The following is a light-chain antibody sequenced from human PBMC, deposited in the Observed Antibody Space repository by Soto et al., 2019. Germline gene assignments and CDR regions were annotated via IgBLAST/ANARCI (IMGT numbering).Light chain of an antibody. V-gene: IGKV1-5*01. CDR3: QQYNSYSP. Sequence: DIQMYQSPSTLSASVGDRVTITCRASQSISSWLAWYQQKPGKAPKLLIYDASSLESGVPSRFSGSGSGTEFTLTISSLQPDDFATYYCQQYNSYSPFGGR. CDR2: DAS. CDR1: QSISSW. J-gene: IGKJ4*01.